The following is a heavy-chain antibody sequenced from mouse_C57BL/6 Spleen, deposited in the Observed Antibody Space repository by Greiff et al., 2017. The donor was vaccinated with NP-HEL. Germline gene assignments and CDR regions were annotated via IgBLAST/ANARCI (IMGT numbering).Heavy chain of an antibody. V-gene: IGHV10-3*01. D-gene: IGHD3-2*02. J-gene: IGHJ3*01. CDR2: IRSKSSNYAT. Sequence: EVQLVASGGGLVQPKGSLKLSCAASGFTFNTYAMPWVRQAPGKGLEWVARIRSKSSNYATYYADSVKDRFTISRDDSQSMLYLQMNNLKTEDTAMYYCVSGTAQATFAYWGQGTLVTVSA. CDR1: GFTFNTYA. CDR3: VSGTAQATFAY.